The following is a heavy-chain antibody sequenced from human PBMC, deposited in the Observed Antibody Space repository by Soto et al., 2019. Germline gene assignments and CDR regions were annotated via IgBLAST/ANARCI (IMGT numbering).Heavy chain of an antibody. V-gene: IGHV3-7*05. CDR2: IKEDGSEK. CDR1: EFSFSTYW. Sequence: EVQLVESGGGLVQPGGSLRLSCAASEFSFSTYWMSWVRQAPGKGLEWVANIKEDGSEKHYLDSVKGRFTISRDNAKNSLYLQMSSLRAEDTAVYYCAREGPPHYWGQGTLVSVSS. CDR3: AREGPPHY. J-gene: IGHJ4*02.